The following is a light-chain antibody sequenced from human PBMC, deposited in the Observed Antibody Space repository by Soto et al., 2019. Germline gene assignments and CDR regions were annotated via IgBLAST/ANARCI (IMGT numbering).Light chain of an antibody. Sequence: IVVTQSPATLSLSPGERASLSCRASPSISTSLAWYQQKPGQAPRLLIYDASKRATGIPPSFSGSGCGTDSTLTITSLQPEDFAVYYCQQRTNWPPWTFGQGTRVEIK. CDR2: DAS. V-gene: IGKV3-11*01. CDR1: PSISTS. CDR3: QQRTNWPPWT. J-gene: IGKJ1*01.